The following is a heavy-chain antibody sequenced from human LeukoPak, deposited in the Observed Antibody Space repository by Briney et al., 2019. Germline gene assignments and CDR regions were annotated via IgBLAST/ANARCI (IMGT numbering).Heavy chain of an antibody. Sequence: PGGSLRLSCAASGFTFSSYAMTWVRQAPGKGLEWVSGINWNGGSTGYADSVKGRFTISRDSAKNSLYLQMNSLRAEDTALYYCARVYELREEDYYYYYMDVWGKGTTVTVSS. J-gene: IGHJ6*03. CDR1: GFTFSSYA. V-gene: IGHV3-20*04. CDR2: INWNGGST. CDR3: ARVYELREEDYYYYYMDV. D-gene: IGHD5/OR15-5a*01.